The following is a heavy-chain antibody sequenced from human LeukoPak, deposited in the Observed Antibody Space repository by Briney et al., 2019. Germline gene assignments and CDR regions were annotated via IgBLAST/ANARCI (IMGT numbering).Heavy chain of an antibody. CDR3: AKGGADSSGYSLNWFDP. J-gene: IGHJ5*02. Sequence: GGSLRLSCAASGFTFDDYAMHWVRQAPGKGLEWVSGINWNSGSIGYADSVKGRFTISRDNAKNSLYLQMNSLRAEDTALFYCAKGGADSSGYSLNWFDPWGQGTLVTVSS. V-gene: IGHV3-9*01. CDR2: INWNSGSI. CDR1: GFTFDDYA. D-gene: IGHD3-22*01.